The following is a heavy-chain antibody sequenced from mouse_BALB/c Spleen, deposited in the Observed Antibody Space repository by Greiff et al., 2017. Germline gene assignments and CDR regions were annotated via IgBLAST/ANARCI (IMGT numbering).Heavy chain of an antibody. V-gene: IGHV14-4*02. Sequence: EVQLQQSGAELVWSGASVKLSCTASGFNIKDYYMHWVKQRPEQGLEWIGWIDPENGDTEYAPKFQGKATMTADTSSNTAYLQLSSLTSEDTAVYYCNAGGNYVYAMDYWGQGTSVTVSS. CDR1: GFNIKDYY. J-gene: IGHJ4*01. CDR2: IDPENGDT. CDR3: NAGGNYVYAMDY. D-gene: IGHD2-1*01.